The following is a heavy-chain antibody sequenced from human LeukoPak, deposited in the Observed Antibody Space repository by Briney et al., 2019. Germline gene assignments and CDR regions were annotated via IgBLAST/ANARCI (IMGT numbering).Heavy chain of an antibody. J-gene: IGHJ6*03. Sequence: SETLSLTCTVSGGSISSSSYYWGWIRQPPGKGLEWIGSIYYSGSTYYNPSLKSRVTISVDTSKNQFSLKLSSVTAADTAVYYCARTYCSSTSCYDNYMDVWGKGTTVTISS. CDR3: ARTYCSSTSCYDNYMDV. CDR2: IYYSGST. D-gene: IGHD2-2*01. CDR1: GGSISSSSYY. V-gene: IGHV4-39*01.